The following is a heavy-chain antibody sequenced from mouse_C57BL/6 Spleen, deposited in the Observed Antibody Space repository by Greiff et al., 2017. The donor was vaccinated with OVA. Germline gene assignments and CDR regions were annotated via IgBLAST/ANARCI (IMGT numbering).Heavy chain of an antibody. D-gene: IGHD1-1*01. Sequence: VQLQQPGAELVRPGSSVKLSCKASGYTFTSYWMDWVKQRPGQGLEWIGNIYPSDSETHYNQKFKDKATLTVDKSSSTAYMQLSSLTSEDSAVYYCAREVYYYGSSYFDYWGQGTTLTVSS. CDR3: AREVYYYGSSYFDY. CDR2: IYPSDSET. V-gene: IGHV1-61*01. J-gene: IGHJ2*01. CDR1: GYTFTSYW.